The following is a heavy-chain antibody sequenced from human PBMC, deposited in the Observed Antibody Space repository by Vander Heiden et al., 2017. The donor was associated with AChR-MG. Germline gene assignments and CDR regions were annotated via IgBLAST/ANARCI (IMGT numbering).Heavy chain of an antibody. J-gene: IGHJ4*02. D-gene: IGHD3-22*01. CDR1: GFTFSSYG. V-gene: IGHV3-30*18. CDR3: AKGDYYDSSGYIPH. Sequence: QVQLVESGGGVVQPGRSLRLSCAASGFTFSSYGMHWVRQAPGKGLEWVAVISNDGSNKYYADSVKGRFTISRDNSKNTLYLQMNSLRAEDTAVYYCAKGDYYDSSGYIPHWGQGTLVTVSS. CDR2: ISNDGSNK.